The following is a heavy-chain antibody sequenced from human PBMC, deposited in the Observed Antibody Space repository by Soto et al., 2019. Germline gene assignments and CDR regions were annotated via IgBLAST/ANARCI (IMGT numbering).Heavy chain of an antibody. V-gene: IGHV1-69*01. CDR2: IIPIFGTA. D-gene: IGHD3-3*01. Sequence: QVQLVQSGAEVKKPGSSVKVSCKAXXXTFSSYAISWVRQAPGQGLEWMGGIIPIFGTANYAQKFQGRVTITEDESTRTAYMELSSLRSEDTAVYYCARGPITIFGVVSGGPLGYWGQGTLVTVSS. CDR3: ARGPITIFGVVSGGPLGY. J-gene: IGHJ4*02. CDR1: XXTFSSYA.